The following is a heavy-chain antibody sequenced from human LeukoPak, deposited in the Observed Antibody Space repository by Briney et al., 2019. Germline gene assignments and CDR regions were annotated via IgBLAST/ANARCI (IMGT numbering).Heavy chain of an antibody. CDR2: IYYSGST. V-gene: IGHV4-31*03. CDR3: ARAYSSSSFDY. J-gene: IGHJ4*02. Sequence: SETLSLTCTVSGGSISSGGYYWSWIRQHPGKGLEWIGYIYYSGSTYYNPSLKSRVTISVDTPKNQFSLKLSSVTAADTAVYYCARAYSSSSFDYWGQGTLVTVSS. CDR1: GGSISSGGYY. D-gene: IGHD6-6*01.